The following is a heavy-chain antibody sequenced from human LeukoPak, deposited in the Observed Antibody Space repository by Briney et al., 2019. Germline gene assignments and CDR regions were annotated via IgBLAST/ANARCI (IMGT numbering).Heavy chain of an antibody. CDR1: GGTFTSYA. D-gene: IGHD4-17*01. Sequence: SVKVSCKASGGTFTSYAISWVRQAPGQGLEWMGRIIPILGIANYAQKFQGRVTITADKSTSTAYMELSSLRSEDTAVYYCARSTTVTTRVLYYYGMDVWGQGTTVTVSS. J-gene: IGHJ6*02. CDR2: IIPILGIA. CDR3: ARSTTVTTRVLYYYGMDV. V-gene: IGHV1-69*04.